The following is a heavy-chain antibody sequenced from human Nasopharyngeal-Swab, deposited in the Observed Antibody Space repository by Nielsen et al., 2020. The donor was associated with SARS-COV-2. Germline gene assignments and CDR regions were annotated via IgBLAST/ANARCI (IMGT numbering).Heavy chain of an antibody. D-gene: IGHD6-13*01. CDR3: ARPLSRDSTWTTEANWFDP. V-gene: IGHV3-23*01. Sequence: GESLKISCAASGFTFSSYSMSWLRQAPGKGLEWVSTITGNGDPPYSADSVKGRFTISRDNSENTVYLQMNSLRAEDTALYHCARPLSRDSTWTTEANWFDPWGQGTLVTVSS. CDR2: ITGNGDPP. CDR1: GFTFSSYS. J-gene: IGHJ5*02.